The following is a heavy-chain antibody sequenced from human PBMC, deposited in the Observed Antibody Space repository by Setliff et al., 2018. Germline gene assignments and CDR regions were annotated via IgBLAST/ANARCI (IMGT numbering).Heavy chain of an antibody. CDR1: GGTFSSYA. D-gene: IGHD6-19*01. CDR3: ASWDYSSTSYYYYYMDV. Sequence: SVKVSCKSSGGTFSSYAISWVRQAPGQGLEWMGGIIPIFGTANYAQKFQGRVTITADESTSTAYRELSGLRSEDTAVYYCASWDYSSTSYYYYYMDVWGKGSTVTVSS. J-gene: IGHJ6*03. CDR2: IIPIFGTA. V-gene: IGHV1-69*13.